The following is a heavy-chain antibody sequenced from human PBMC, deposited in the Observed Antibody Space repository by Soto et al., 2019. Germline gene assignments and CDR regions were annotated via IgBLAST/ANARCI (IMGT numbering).Heavy chain of an antibody. V-gene: IGHV3-30*18. J-gene: IGHJ6*02. CDR2: ISYDGSNK. Sequence: GGSMELASAACGFTLYISVMHLARQAPGKGLEWVAVISYDGSNKYYADSVKGRFTISRDNSKNTLYLQMNSLRAEDTAVYYCAKDPYSSGWYGRGYYYYYGMDVWGQGTTVNVSS. CDR1: GFTLYISV. D-gene: IGHD6-19*01. CDR3: AKDPYSSGWYGRGYYYYYGMDV.